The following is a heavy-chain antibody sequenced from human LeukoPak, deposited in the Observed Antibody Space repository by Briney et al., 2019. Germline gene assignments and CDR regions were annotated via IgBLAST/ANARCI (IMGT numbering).Heavy chain of an antibody. V-gene: IGHV4-59*01. CDR1: GGSISSYY. D-gene: IGHD3-3*01. CDR3: ARLENRDYYYYGTDV. CDR2: IYYNGST. Sequence: SETLSLTCTVSGGSISSYYWSWIRQPPGKGLEWIGYIYYNGSTNYNPSLKSRVTISVDTSKNQFSLKLSSVTAADTAVYYCARLENRDYYYYGTDVWGKGTTVTVSS. J-gene: IGHJ6*04.